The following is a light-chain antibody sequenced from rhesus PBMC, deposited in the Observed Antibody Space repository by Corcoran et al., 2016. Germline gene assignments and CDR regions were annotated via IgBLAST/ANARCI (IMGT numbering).Light chain of an antibody. CDR3: QEPSNLSPFS. CDR1: QSVSSK. J-gene: IGKJ3*01. Sequence: EIVMTQSPATLSLSPGETATISCRTSQSVSSKLAWYQQNPGQAPRLLIYGASRRATGHPDRFSGRGSGTDFTRPLCSLEPEDFAVYYCQEPSNLSPFSFGPGTKLDIK. CDR2: GAS. V-gene: IGKV3-31*02.